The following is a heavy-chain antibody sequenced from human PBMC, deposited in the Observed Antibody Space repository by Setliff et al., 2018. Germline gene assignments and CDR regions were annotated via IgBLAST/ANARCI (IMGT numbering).Heavy chain of an antibody. J-gene: IGHJ4*01. D-gene: IGHD3-10*01. CDR3: ATGDFYGAGRFVPY. CDR2: ITSDGSST. V-gene: IGHV3-74*01. CDR1: GFTFSNYY. Sequence: PGGSLRLSCAASGFTFSNYYMHWVRQAPGKGLVWVSRITSDGSSTTYADSVKGRFTISRDNAKNMLFLQMNSLRPDDTAVYHCATGDFYGAGRFVPYWGQGILVTVSS.